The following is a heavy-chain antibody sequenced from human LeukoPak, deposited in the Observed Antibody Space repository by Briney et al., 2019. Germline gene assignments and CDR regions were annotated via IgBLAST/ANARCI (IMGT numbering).Heavy chain of an antibody. CDR1: GYTFTSYG. CDR3: ARSLCLFPIDY. D-gene: IGHD3-10*02. J-gene: IGHJ4*02. CDR2: ISAYNGNT. Sequence: ASVRVSCKASGYTFTSYGISWVQQAPGQGLEWMGWISAYNGNTKYTQKLQGRVTMTTDTSTSTAYMELRSLRSDDTAVYYCARSLCLFPIDYWGQGTLVTVSS. V-gene: IGHV1-18*01.